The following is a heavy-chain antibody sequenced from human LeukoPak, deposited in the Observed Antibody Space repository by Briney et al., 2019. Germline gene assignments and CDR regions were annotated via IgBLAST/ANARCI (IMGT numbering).Heavy chain of an antibody. CDR3: ARDKVGRAAIGSPWFDP. J-gene: IGHJ5*02. Sequence: PGGSLRLSCAASGFTFSSYAMHWVRQSPGKGLEWVAVISYDGSNKYYADSVKGRFTISRDNSKNTLYLQMNSLRAEDTAVYYCARDKVGRAAIGSPWFDPWGQGTLVTVSS. CDR2: ISYDGSNK. CDR1: GFTFSSYA. D-gene: IGHD2-2*02. V-gene: IGHV3-30-3*01.